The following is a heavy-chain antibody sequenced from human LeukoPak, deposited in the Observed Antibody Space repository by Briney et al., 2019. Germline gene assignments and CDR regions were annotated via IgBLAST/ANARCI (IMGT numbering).Heavy chain of an antibody. J-gene: IGHJ6*02. CDR1: GGSISSYY. CDR2: IYYSGST. CDR3: ARASYGMDV. V-gene: IGHV4-59*08. Sequence: PSETLSLTCTVSGGSISSYYWSWIRQPPGKGLEWIGYIYYSGSTNYNPSLKSRVTISVDTSKNQFSLKLSSVTAADTAVYYCARASYGMDVWGQGTTVTVSS.